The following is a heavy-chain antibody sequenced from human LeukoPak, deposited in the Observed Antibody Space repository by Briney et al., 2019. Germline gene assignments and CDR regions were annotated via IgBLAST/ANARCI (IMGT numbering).Heavy chain of an antibody. CDR1: GFKFADYG. D-gene: IGHD3-10*01. V-gene: IGHV3-9*01. CDR3: AKKGDRFGEFFEH. CDR2: ISWNSGSI. J-gene: IGHJ4*02. Sequence: GGSLRLSCAASGFKFADYGMHWVRQAPGKGLEWVSHISWNSGSIDYADSVKGRFTISRDNVKNCLYLQMDSLREEDTALYYCAKKGDRFGEFFEHWGQGMFVTVSS.